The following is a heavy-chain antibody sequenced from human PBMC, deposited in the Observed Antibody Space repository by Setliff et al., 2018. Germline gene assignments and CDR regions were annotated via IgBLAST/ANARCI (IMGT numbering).Heavy chain of an antibody. CDR3: ARVTGFFYVDV. CDR1: GESLNSFYY. CDR2: IYTSWSS. Sequence: SETLSLTCTVSGESLNSFYYWTWIRQPAGKGLEWIGQIYTSWSSHYNPSLKSRVTISLDTSKNQFSLNLSSVTAADTAVYYGARVTGFFYVDVWCKGTAVTVSS. J-gene: IGHJ6*03. D-gene: IGHD3-3*01. V-gene: IGHV4-61*09.